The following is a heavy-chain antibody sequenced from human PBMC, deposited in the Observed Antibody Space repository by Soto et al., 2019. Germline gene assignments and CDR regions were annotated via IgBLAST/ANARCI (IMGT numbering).Heavy chain of an antibody. Sequence: ADALSRKCTVLGGSISNYYWTWVRQPPGKGLEWIGYVYYSGSTNYNPSLESRVTISIDASKNQFSLKMKSVTAADTAVYYCVRDYLLTGFDTWGQGALVPVSS. D-gene: IGHD3-9*01. CDR3: VRDYLLTGFDT. CDR2: VYYSGST. CDR1: GGSISNYY. J-gene: IGHJ4*02. V-gene: IGHV4-59*01.